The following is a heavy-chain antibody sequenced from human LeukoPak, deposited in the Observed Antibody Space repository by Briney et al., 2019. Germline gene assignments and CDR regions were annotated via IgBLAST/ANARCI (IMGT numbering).Heavy chain of an antibody. CDR2: IYSGGST. Sequence: GGSLRLSCAASGFTVSSNYMSWVRQAPGKGLEWVSVIYSGGSTYYADSVKGRFTISRDNAKNSLYLQMNSLRAEDTAVYYCAALGITMIGGVWGKGTTVTISS. CDR1: GFTVSSNY. V-gene: IGHV3-66*01. D-gene: IGHD3-10*02. CDR3: AALGITMIGGV. J-gene: IGHJ6*04.